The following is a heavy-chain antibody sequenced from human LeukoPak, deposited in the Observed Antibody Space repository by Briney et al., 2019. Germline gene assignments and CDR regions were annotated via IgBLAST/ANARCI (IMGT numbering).Heavy chain of an antibody. CDR3: ARGYYDSRGYYFDY. J-gene: IGHJ4*02. CDR2: IWYDGSNK. Sequence: TGGSLRLSCAASGLTFSDYGIHWVRQAPGKGLEWVAVIWYDGSNKYYADSVKGRFTISRDNSKKTLYLQMNSLRAEDTAVYYCARGYYDSRGYYFDYWGQGTLVTVSS. V-gene: IGHV3-33*01. CDR1: GLTFSDYG. D-gene: IGHD3-22*01.